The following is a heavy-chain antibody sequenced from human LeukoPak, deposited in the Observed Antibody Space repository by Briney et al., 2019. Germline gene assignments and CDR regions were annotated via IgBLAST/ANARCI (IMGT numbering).Heavy chain of an antibody. D-gene: IGHD6-13*01. CDR1: GYTFTSYG. J-gene: IGHJ5*02. Sequence: GASVKVSCKASGYTFTSYGISWVRQAPGQGLEWMGWISAYNGNTNYAQKLQGRVTMTTDTSTSTAYMELRSLRSDDTAVYYCARDEAAATSYWFDPWGQGALVTVSS. CDR2: ISAYNGNT. CDR3: ARDEAAATSYWFDP. V-gene: IGHV1-18*01.